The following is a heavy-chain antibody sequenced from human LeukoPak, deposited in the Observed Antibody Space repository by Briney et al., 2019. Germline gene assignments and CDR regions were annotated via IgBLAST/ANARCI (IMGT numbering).Heavy chain of an antibody. CDR2: IWYDGSNK. V-gene: IGHV3-33*01. D-gene: IGHD2-15*01. CDR3: ARDGEYCSAGCTSHSYSYGLDV. J-gene: IGHJ6*02. CDR1: GFSFSNHG. Sequence: GGSLRLSCAASGFSFSNHGIHWVRQAPGKGLEWASLIWYDGSNKYYADSVKGRFTISRDDSKNTVYLQMNSLRAEDTSVYYCARDGEYCSAGCTSHSYSYGLDVWGQGTTVTVSS.